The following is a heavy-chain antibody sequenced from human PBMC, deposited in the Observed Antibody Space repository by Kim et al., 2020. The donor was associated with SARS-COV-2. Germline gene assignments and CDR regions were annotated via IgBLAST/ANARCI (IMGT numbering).Heavy chain of an antibody. CDR3: ARVFRGSSRPYYYYGMDV. V-gene: IGHV4-4*07. CDR1: GGSISSYY. J-gene: IGHJ6*02. D-gene: IGHD3-10*01. CDR2: IYTSGST. Sequence: SETLSLTCTVSGGSISSYYWSWIRQPAGKGLEWIGRIYTSGSTNYNPSLKSRVTMSVDTSKNQFSLKLSSVTAADTAVYYCARVFRGSSRPYYYYGMDVWGQGTTVTVSS.